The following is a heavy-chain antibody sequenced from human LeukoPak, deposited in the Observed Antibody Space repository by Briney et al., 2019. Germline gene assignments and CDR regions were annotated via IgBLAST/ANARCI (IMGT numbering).Heavy chain of an antibody. Sequence: GGSLRLSCAASGFTFSSYGMHWVRQAPGKGLEWVAVIWYDGSNKYYADSVKGRFTISRDNSKNTLYLQMSSLRAEDTAVYYCARDFEAYCGGGLDYWGQGTLVTVSS. CDR2: IWYDGSNK. V-gene: IGHV3-33*01. CDR1: GFTFSSYG. D-gene: IGHD2-21*01. J-gene: IGHJ4*02. CDR3: ARDFEAYCGGGLDY.